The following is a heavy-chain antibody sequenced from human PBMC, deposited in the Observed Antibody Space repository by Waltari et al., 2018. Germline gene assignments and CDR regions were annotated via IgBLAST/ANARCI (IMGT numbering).Heavy chain of an antibody. CDR3: ARKNAAATDFDY. CDR2: IYHSGST. V-gene: IGHV4-38-2*01. Sequence: QVQLQESGPGLVKPSETLSLTCAVSGYSISSGYYWGWIRQPPGKGLEWIGSIYHSGSTYYNPSLTSRVTISVDTSKNQFSLKLSSVTAADTAVYYCARKNAAATDFDYWGQGTLVTVSS. D-gene: IGHD2-15*01. CDR1: GYSISSGYY. J-gene: IGHJ4*02.